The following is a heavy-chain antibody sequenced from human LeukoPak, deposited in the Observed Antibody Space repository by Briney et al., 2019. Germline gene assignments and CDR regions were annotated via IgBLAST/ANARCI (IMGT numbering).Heavy chain of an antibody. V-gene: IGHV4-38-2*02. Sequence: SETLSLTCTVSGYSISSGYYWGWIRQPPGKGLEWIGSIYHSGSTYYNPSLKSRVTISVDTSKNQFSLKLSSVTAADTAVYYCARWARGTYRYGDSQFDYWGQGTLVTVSS. CDR3: ARWARGTYRYGDSQFDY. CDR2: IYHSGST. J-gene: IGHJ4*02. D-gene: IGHD4-17*01. CDR1: GYSISSGYY.